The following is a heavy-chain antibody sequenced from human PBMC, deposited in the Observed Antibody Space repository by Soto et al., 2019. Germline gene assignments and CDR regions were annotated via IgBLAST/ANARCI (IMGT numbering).Heavy chain of an antibody. D-gene: IGHD6-6*01. J-gene: IGHJ4*02. CDR3: AKGDGRIVPRHFDS. CDR1: GFNFSSYA. Sequence: GSLRLSCAASGFNFSSYAMSWVRQAPGKGLEWVSGISSGGGSPYNADSVKGRFTISRDNSKNTLYLQMNSLRAADTAVYFCAKGDGRIVPRHFDSWGQGTLVTVSS. V-gene: IGHV3-23*01. CDR2: ISSGGGSP.